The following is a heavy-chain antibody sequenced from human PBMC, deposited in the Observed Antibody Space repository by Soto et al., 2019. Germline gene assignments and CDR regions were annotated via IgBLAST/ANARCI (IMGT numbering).Heavy chain of an antibody. CDR3: ARSTPSGWYPYYFDY. Sequence: GASVKVSCKASGGTFSSYAISWVRQAPGQRLEWMGWINAGNGNAKYSQKFQGRVTITRDTSASTAYMELSSLRSEDTAVYYCARSTPSGWYPYYFDYWGQGTLVTVSS. J-gene: IGHJ4*02. V-gene: IGHV1-3*01. CDR2: INAGNGNA. CDR1: GGTFSSYA. D-gene: IGHD6-19*01.